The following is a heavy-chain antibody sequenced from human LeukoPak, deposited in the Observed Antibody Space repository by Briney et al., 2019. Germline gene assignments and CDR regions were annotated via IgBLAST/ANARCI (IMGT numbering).Heavy chain of an antibody. V-gene: IGHV3-30*18. D-gene: IGHD4-17*01. CDR2: ISYNGSNT. CDR3: AKDDCRFPTYGDYLYYGGMDL. CDR1: GFTFSSYG. J-gene: IGHJ6*02. Sequence: PGGSLRLSCAASGFTFSSYGMHWVRQAPGKGLEWVSVISYNGSNTYYADSVKGRFTISRDNSKNTLYLQMNSLRAEDTAVYYCAKDDCRFPTYGDYLYYGGMDLWGQGTTVTV.